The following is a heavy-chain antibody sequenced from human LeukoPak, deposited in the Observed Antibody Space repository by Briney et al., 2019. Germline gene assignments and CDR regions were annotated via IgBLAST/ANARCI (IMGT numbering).Heavy chain of an antibody. D-gene: IGHD6-19*01. CDR2: IIPIFGTA. J-gene: IGHJ4*02. Sequence: GASVKVSCKASGYTFTSYGISWVRQAPGQGLEWMGGIIPIFGTANYAQKFQGRVTITADESTSTAYMELSSLRSEDTAVYYCARDSSGQYDYWGQGTLVTVSS. V-gene: IGHV1-69*13. CDR3: ARDSSGQYDY. CDR1: GYTFTSYG.